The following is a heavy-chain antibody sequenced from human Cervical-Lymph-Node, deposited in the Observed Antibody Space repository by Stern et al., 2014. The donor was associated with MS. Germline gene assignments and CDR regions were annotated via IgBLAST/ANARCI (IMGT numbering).Heavy chain of an antibody. Sequence: QVQLVASGGGVVQPGRSLRLSCAASGFTFSNYGMHWVRQAPGKGLEWLAVIWDDGNKKYYADSVKGRFTISRDNSKNTLLLQMSSLTADDTALYYCARGNWNYEGMGYWGQGTLVTVSS. D-gene: IGHD1-7*01. V-gene: IGHV3-33*01. CDR2: IWDDGNKK. CDR1: GFTFSNYG. CDR3: ARGNWNYEGMGY. J-gene: IGHJ4*02.